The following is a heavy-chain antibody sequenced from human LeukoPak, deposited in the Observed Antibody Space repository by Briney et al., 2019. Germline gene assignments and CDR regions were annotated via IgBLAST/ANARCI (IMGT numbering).Heavy chain of an antibody. D-gene: IGHD2-21*02. Sequence: GASVKVSCKASGGTFSSYAISWVRQAPGQGLEWMGRIIPILGIANYAQKFQGRVTITADKSTSTAYMELSSLRSEDTAVYYCASPGFRRDKDRIECGGDCYSDYWGQGTLVTVSS. CDR2: IIPILGIA. CDR3: ASPGFRRDKDRIECGGDCYSDY. V-gene: IGHV1-69*04. CDR1: GGTFSSYA. J-gene: IGHJ4*02.